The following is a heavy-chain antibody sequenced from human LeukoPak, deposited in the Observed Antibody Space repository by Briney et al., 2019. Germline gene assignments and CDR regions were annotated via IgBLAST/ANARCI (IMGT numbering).Heavy chain of an antibody. CDR1: GASVSSGGYY. CDR3: ARRGGSGRSFDY. Sequence: SETLSLTCTVSGASVSSGGYYWSWLRQPPGKGLEWIGYIYYSGSTNYNPSLKSRVTISVDTSKNQFSLKVSSVTAADTAVYYCARRGGSGRSFDYWGPGNLVTVSS. J-gene: IGHJ4*02. CDR2: IYYSGST. D-gene: IGHD3-10*01. V-gene: IGHV4-61*08.